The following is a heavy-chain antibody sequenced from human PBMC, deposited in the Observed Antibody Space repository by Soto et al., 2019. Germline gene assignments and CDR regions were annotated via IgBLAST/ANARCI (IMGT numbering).Heavy chain of an antibody. Sequence: SETLSLTCTVSGGSISSYYWSWIRQPPGKGLEWIGYIYYSGSTNYNPSLKSRVTISVDTSKNQFSLKLSSVTAADTAVYYCARRGVLTGYHDYWGQGTLVTVSS. CDR2: IYYSGST. V-gene: IGHV4-59*01. D-gene: IGHD3-9*01. CDR3: ARRGVLTGYHDY. J-gene: IGHJ4*02. CDR1: GGSISSYY.